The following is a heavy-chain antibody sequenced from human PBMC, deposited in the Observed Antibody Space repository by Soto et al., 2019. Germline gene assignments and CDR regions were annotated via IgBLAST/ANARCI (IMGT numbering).Heavy chain of an antibody. V-gene: IGHV3-23*01. CDR2: ISRVGDST. CDR3: VKSLSGYGPYWYFDL. J-gene: IGHJ2*01. Sequence: EVQLLESGGGLVQPGGSLRLSCAASGFTFGNYDMTWVRQAPGKGLEWVSSISRVGDSTYYADSVKGRFTISGDNSKNTLSLQTKSLRAEDTAIYYCVKSLSGYGPYWYFDLWGRGTLVTVPS. D-gene: IGHD5-18*01. CDR1: GFTFGNYD.